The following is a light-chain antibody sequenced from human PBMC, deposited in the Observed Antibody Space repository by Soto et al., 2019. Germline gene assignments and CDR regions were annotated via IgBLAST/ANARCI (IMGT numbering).Light chain of an antibody. V-gene: IGKV1-27*01. CDR2: AAS. Sequence: DIQMTQSPTSLSASVGDRVTITCRASQDIRNCVAWYQQKPGKAPKLLIYAASTLRSGVPSRFSGSGSGTDFTLTINSLQPADVSTYSCQKYSSVPVFGPGTKVEIK. CDR1: QDIRNC. CDR3: QKYSSVPV. J-gene: IGKJ3*01.